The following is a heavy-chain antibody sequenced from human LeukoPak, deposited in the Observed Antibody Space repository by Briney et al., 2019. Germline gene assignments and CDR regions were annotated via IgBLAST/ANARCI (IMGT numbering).Heavy chain of an antibody. Sequence: PSETLSLTCTVSGGSISSYYWSWIRQPAGKGLEWIGRIYTSGSTNYNPSLKSRVTMSVDTSKNQFSLKLSSVTAADTAVYYCAGGDLVGATKRKGAFDIWGQGTMVTVSS. CDR3: AGGDLVGATKRKGAFDI. J-gene: IGHJ3*02. CDR1: GGSISSYY. V-gene: IGHV4-4*07. D-gene: IGHD1-26*01. CDR2: IYTSGST.